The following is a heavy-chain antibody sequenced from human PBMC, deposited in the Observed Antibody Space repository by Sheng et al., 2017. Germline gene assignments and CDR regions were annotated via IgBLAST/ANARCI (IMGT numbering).Heavy chain of an antibody. Sequence: QLHLQESGPGLVKPSETLSLTCTVSGGSISSSNSYWGWIRHPPGKGLEWIGSIYYSGTTYYNPSLKSRVAISVDTSKSQFSLKLRSVTAADRAVYYCVTRGVXAPWGTSWGQGTTVTVS. CDR1: GGSISSSNSY. CDR3: VTRGVXAPWGTS. D-gene: IGHD3-16*01. CDR2: IYYSGTT. V-gene: IGHV4-39*07. J-gene: IGHJ6*02.